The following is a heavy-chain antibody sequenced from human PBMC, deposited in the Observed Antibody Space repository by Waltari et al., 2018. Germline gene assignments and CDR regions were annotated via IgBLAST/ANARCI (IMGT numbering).Heavy chain of an antibody. V-gene: IGHV3-23*04. CDR1: GFTFSSYA. J-gene: IGHJ3*02. CDR3: ARASYYDSVSIDDAFDI. Sequence: EVQLVESGGGLVQPGGSLRLSCAASGFTFSSYAMSWVRQAPGRGLEWVSAISGSGGSTYYADSVKGRFTISRDNSKNTLYLQMNSLRSDDTAVYYCARASYYDSVSIDDAFDIWGQGTMVTVSS. D-gene: IGHD3-22*01. CDR2: ISGSGGST.